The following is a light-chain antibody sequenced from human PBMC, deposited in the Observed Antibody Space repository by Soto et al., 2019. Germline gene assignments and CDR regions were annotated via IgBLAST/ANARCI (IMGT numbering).Light chain of an antibody. CDR2: EGS. CDR3: CSYAGSSTFV. V-gene: IGLV2-23*01. CDR1: SSEVGSYNL. Sequence: QSALTQPASVSGSPGQSITISCTATSSEVGSYNLVSWYQQHPGKTPKLMIYEGSKRPSGVSNRFSGYKSGNTASLTSSGLQAEDEADYYCCSYAGSSTFVFGTGTKVTVL. J-gene: IGLJ1*01.